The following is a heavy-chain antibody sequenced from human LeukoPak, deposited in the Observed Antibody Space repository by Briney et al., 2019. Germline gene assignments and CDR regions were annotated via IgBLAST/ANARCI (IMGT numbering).Heavy chain of an antibody. CDR1: GGSIGSGDYY. CDR2: IYYSGST. J-gene: IGHJ4*02. V-gene: IGHV4-30-4*01. D-gene: IGHD5-18*01. CDR3: ARVKPIVATPYPKDTAMVGFDY. Sequence: KPSETLSLTCTVSGGSIGSGDYYWSWIRQPPGKGLEWIGYIYYSGSTYYNPSLKSRVTISVDTSKNQFSLKLSSVTAADTAVYYCARVKPIVATPYPKDTAMVGFDYWGQGTLVTVSS.